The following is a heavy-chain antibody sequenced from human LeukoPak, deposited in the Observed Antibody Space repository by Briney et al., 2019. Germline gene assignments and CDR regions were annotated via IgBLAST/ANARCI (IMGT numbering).Heavy chain of an antibody. CDR1: GGSISSYY. V-gene: IGHV4-59*01. CDR3: ARNVQQLVPRRAFDI. D-gene: IGHD6-13*01. CDR2: IYYSGST. Sequence: PSETLSLTCAVYGGSISSYYWSWIRQPPGKGLEWIGYIYYSGSTSYNPSLKSRVTISVDTSKNQFSLKLSSVTAADTAVYYCARNVQQLVPRRAFDIWGQGTMVTVSS. J-gene: IGHJ3*02.